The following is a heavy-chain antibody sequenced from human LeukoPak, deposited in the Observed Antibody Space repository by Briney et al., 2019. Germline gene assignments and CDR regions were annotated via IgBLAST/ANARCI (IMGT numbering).Heavy chain of an antibody. CDR1: AFTFSSYG. J-gene: IGHJ3*02. CDR2: ITSSSSYI. Sequence: GGSLRLSCAASAFTFSSYGMSWVRQAPGKGLEWVSSITSSSSYIYYADSVKGRFTISRDNAKNSLYLQMNSLRAEGTAVYYCARLARDAFDIWGQGTMVTVSS. CDR3: ARLARDAFDI. V-gene: IGHV3-21*01.